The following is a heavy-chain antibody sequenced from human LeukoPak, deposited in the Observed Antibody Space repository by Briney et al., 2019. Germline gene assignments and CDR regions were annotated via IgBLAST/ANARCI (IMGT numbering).Heavy chain of an antibody. Sequence: SETLSLTCTVSAGSISGSRYYWGWIRQPPGKGLEWIGTIYYSGNTYYNPSLKSRVTISVDTSKNQFSLKLSSVTPADTAVYYCARHWVYSSSHFDYWVQGTLVTVSS. V-gene: IGHV4-39*01. D-gene: IGHD6-6*01. J-gene: IGHJ4*02. CDR1: AGSISGSRYY. CDR2: IYYSGNT. CDR3: ARHWVYSSSHFDY.